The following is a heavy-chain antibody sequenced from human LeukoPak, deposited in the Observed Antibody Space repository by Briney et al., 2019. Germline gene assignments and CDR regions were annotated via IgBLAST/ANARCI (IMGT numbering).Heavy chain of an antibody. CDR3: ARGPPNWGMVGY. D-gene: IGHD7-27*01. CDR2: MKSNNGHT. J-gene: IGHJ4*02. Sequence: ASVKVSCKASGCTFTSYGISWVRQAPGQGLEWMGWMKSNNGHTGYAQKFQGRVTMTRDTSISTAYMELSSLTFEDTAVYYCARGPPNWGMVGYWGQGTLVTVSS. CDR1: GCTFTSYG. V-gene: IGHV1-8*02.